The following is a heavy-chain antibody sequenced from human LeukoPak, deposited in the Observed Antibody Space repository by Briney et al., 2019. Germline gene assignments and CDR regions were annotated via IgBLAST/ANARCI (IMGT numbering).Heavy chain of an antibody. CDR2: ICTSGST. CDR1: GGSISSYY. CDR3: ARRAYYDSSGYYYVSGPVDY. J-gene: IGHJ4*02. V-gene: IGHV4-4*07. D-gene: IGHD3-22*01. Sequence: SETLSLTCTVSGGSISSYYWSWIRQPAGKGLEWIGRICTSGSTNYNPSLKSRVTMSVDTSKNQFSLKLSSVTAADTAVYYCARRAYYDSSGYYYVSGPVDYWGQGTLVTVSS.